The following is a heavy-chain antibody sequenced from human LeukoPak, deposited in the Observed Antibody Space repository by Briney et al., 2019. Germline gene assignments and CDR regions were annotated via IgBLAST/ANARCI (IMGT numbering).Heavy chain of an antibody. CDR2: IYYSGST. CDR3: AGMGIAVAGTAA. CDR1: GGSISSSSYY. V-gene: IGHV4-39*01. D-gene: IGHD6-19*01. Sequence: SETLSLTCTVSGGSISSSSYYWGWIRQPPGKGLEWIGSIYYSGSTYYNPSLKSRVTISVDTPKNQFSLKLSSVTAADTAVYYCAGMGIAVAGTAAWGQGTLVTVSS. J-gene: IGHJ5*02.